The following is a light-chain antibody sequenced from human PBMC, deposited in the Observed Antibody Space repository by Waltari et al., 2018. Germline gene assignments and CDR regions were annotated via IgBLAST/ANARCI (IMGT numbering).Light chain of an antibody. CDR3: QDLHDYPV. J-gene: IGKJ3*01. V-gene: IGKV1-9*01. Sequence: DIQMTQSPSSVSASVGDRVTISCRASHDISSHLAWYQQKPGKAPTLLIYPASTLESGVPSRFSGSGSGTEFTLTITSLQPEDFATYFCQDLHDYPVFGPGTKVDIK. CDR2: PAS. CDR1: HDISSH.